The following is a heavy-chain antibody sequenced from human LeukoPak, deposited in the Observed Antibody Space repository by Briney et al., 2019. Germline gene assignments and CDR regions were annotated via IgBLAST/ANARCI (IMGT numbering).Heavy chain of an antibody. CDR3: ARGEQLVHYYYYYMDV. D-gene: IGHD6-13*01. CDR2: INTNAGNP. V-gene: IGHV7-4-1*02. Sequence: ASVKVSCKASGYTFSSYVMNWVRQAPGQGLEWMGWINTNAGNPTYAQGFTGRFVFSLDTSVSTAYLQISSLKAEDTAVYYCARGEQLVHYYYYYMDVWGKGTTVTVSS. J-gene: IGHJ6*03. CDR1: GYTFSSYV.